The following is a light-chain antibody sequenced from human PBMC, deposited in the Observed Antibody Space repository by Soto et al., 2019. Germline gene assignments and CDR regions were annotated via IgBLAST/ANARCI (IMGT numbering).Light chain of an antibody. CDR1: SSDVGGYNY. V-gene: IGLV2-14*01. Sequence: QSALTQPASVSGSPGQSITISCTGTSSDVGGYNYVSWYQQHPGKAPKLMIFDVSTRPSGVSNRFSGSKSGDTASLTISGLQAEDEADYYCSSYTSSSLVFGGGTKLTVL. CDR2: DVS. J-gene: IGLJ2*01. CDR3: SSYTSSSLV.